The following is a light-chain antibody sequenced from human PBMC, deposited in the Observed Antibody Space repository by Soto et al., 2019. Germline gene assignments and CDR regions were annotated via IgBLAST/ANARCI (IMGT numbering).Light chain of an antibody. Sequence: DIQMTQSPSSLSASVGDRVTLTCRASQGISNYLAWFQQKPGKAPKSLIYSASRLQSGVPSKFSGSGSGTAFTLTINSLQPEDFATYYCQQDNSFPITFGQGTRLEIK. CDR1: QGISNY. CDR3: QQDNSFPIT. V-gene: IGKV1-16*02. CDR2: SAS. J-gene: IGKJ5*01.